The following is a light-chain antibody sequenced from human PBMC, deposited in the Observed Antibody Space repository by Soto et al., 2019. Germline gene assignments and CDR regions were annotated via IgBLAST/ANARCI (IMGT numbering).Light chain of an antibody. Sequence: EILMTQSPASLTVSPGENATLSCRASQSVSTNLVWYQQKLGQSPRLLIYDASARPTGIPARFGGTGSGTQFTLTISSLQSDDFAVYYCLQYHKWLPLTFGGGTKVEI. J-gene: IGKJ4*01. V-gene: IGKV3-15*01. CDR1: QSVSTN. CDR2: DAS. CDR3: LQYHKWLPLT.